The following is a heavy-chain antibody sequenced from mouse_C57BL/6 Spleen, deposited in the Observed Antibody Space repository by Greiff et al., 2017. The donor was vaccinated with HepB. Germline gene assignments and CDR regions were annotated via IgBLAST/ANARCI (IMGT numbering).Heavy chain of an antibody. CDR2: IRNKANGYTT. V-gene: IGHV7-3*01. D-gene: IGHD1-1*02. CDR3: ARWWDY. Sequence: EVKLVESGGGLVQPGGSLSLSCAASGFTFTDYYMSWVRQPPGKALEWLGFIRNKANGYTTAYSASVKGRFTISRVNSQSILYLQMNALRAEDSATYYCARWWDYWGQGTTLTVSS. CDR1: GFTFTDYY. J-gene: IGHJ2*01.